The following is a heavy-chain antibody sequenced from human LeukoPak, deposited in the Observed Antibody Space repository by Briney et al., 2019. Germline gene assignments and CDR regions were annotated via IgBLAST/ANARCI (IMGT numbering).Heavy chain of an antibody. CDR1: GGSFSGYY. CDR2: INHSGST. J-gene: IGHJ4*02. CDR3: ASRFIVGATWYFDY. D-gene: IGHD1-26*01. Sequence: SETLSLTCAVYGGSFSGYYWSWIRQPPGKGLEWIGEINHSGSTNYNPSLKSRVTISVDTSKNQFSLKLSSVTAADTAVYYCASRFIVGATWYFDYWGQGTLVTISS. V-gene: IGHV4-34*01.